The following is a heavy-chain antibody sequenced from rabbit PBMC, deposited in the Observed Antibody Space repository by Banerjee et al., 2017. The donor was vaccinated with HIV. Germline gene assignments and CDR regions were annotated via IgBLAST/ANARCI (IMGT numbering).Heavy chain of an antibody. CDR3: ARDLAGAIGWNFNL. D-gene: IGHD4-1*01. J-gene: IGHJ4*01. V-gene: IGHV1S7*01. CDR1: GFDFSSYY. CDR2: IYAGKGAT. Sequence: QSLEESGGGLVQPEGSLTFTCKASGFDFSSYYMSWVRQAPGKGLEWIGGIYAGKGATDYASWVNGRFTISSDNAQNTVDLQMTSLTAADTATYFCARDLAGAIGWNFNLWGPGTLVTVS.